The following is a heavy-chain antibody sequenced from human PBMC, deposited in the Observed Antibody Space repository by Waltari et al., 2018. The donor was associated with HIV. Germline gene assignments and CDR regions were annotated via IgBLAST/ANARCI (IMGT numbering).Heavy chain of an antibody. V-gene: IGHV1-46*01. Sequence: QVQLVQSGAEVQKPGTSVRVSCKASASAFSIYYIHWVRQAPGQGLEWMGIINPSGTKTTYAPKFQGRVTLTRDTSTSTVFMELRSLRSEDMAVYYCARELDYWGQGTLVTVSS. CDR2: INPSGTKT. J-gene: IGHJ4*02. CDR3: ARELDY. CDR1: ASAFSIYY.